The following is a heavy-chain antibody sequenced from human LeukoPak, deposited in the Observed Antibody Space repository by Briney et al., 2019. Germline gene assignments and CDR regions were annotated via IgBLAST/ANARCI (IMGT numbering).Heavy chain of an antibody. V-gene: IGHV4-61*02. Sequence: PSETLSLTCTVSGGSISSGHYFWTWIRQPAGKGLEWIGRIYTSGSTNYNPSLKSRVTISVDTSKNQFSLKLSSVTAADTAVYYCARREGDLWGQGTLVTVSS. J-gene: IGHJ5*02. CDR1: GGSISSGHYF. D-gene: IGHD1-26*01. CDR3: ARREGDL. CDR2: IYTSGST.